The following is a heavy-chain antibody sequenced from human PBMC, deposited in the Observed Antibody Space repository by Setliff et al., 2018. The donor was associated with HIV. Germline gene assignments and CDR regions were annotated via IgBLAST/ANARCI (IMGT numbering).Heavy chain of an antibody. V-gene: IGHV4-61*09. CDR1: GASISSGNYY. CDR3: ARRSIVGVTRGFYYYGLDV. Sequence: SETLSLTCTVSGASISSGNYYWSWIRQPAGKGLEWIGYIYISGTTNYNPSLKNRVTMSLDTSKTQVSLRLTSVTAADTAVYYCARRSIVGVTRGFYYYGLDVWGQGTTVTVSS. D-gene: IGHD1-26*01. J-gene: IGHJ6*02. CDR2: IYISGTT.